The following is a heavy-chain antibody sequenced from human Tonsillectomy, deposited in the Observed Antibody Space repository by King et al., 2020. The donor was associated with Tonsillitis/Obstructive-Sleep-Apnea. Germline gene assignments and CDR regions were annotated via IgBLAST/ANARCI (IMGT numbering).Heavy chain of an antibody. Sequence: VQLQESGPGLVKPSQTLSLTCTVSGGSISSGGYYWRWIRQHPGKGLEWIGYIYYSGSTYYNPSLKSRVTISVDTSKNQFSLNLDSVTAADTAVYYCARENSNPSWFDPWGPGTLGPVSS. D-gene: IGHD4-11*01. CDR3: ARENSNPSWFDP. CDR2: IYYSGST. CDR1: GGSISSGGYY. V-gene: IGHV4-31*03. J-gene: IGHJ5*02.